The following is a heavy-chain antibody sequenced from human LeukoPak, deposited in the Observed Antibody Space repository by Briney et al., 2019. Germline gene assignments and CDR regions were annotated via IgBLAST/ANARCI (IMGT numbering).Heavy chain of an antibody. D-gene: IGHD3-10*01. CDR2: IHYSGST. Sequence: PSETLSLTCTVSGGSISSYYWSWIRQPPGKGLEWIGEIHYSGSTNYNPSLKSRVTISVDTSKNQFSLKLSSVTAADTAVYYCARGYYYGSGSYPWFDAWGQGTLVTVSS. V-gene: IGHV4-59*08. CDR1: GGSISSYY. J-gene: IGHJ5*02. CDR3: ARGYYYGSGSYPWFDA.